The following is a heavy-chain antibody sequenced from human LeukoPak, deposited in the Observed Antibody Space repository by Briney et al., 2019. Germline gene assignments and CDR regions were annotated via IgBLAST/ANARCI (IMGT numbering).Heavy chain of an antibody. CDR2: ISAYNGNT. D-gene: IGHD6-13*01. V-gene: IGHV1-18*01. Sequence: AXXXVXXKASGYXXTSYXXSXVRQAPGQGLEWMGWISAYNGNTNYAQKLQGRVTMTTDTSTSTAYMELRSLRSDDTAVYYCARDSPEAAAGTFDIWGQGTMVTVSS. J-gene: IGHJ3*02. CDR1: GYXXTSYX. CDR3: ARDSPEAAAGTFDI.